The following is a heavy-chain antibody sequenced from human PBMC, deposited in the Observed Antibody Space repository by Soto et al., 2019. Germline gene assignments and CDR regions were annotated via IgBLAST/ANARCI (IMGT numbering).Heavy chain of an antibody. V-gene: IGHV4-59*01. D-gene: IGHD3-10*01. CDR1: GASISSYY. CDR2: IFYRGST. CDR3: ARDGYDGSGSPYPAY. J-gene: IGHJ4*02. Sequence: SETLSLTCIVSGASISSYYWSWIRQPPGKGLEWIGYIFYRGSTNYNPSLKSRVTISIDTSKNQFSLKLNSVTAADTAVYYCARDGYDGSGSPYPAYWGPGTQVTVSS.